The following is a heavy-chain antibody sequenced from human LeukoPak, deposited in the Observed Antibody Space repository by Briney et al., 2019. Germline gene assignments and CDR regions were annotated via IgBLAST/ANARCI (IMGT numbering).Heavy chain of an antibody. D-gene: IGHD6-19*01. CDR1: GFTFSSYS. CDR3: AYVGGWYRGGYYFDY. Sequence: PGGSLRLSCAASGFTFSSYSMNWVRQAPGKGLEWVSSISSSSSYIYYADSVKGRFTISRDNAKNSLYLQMNSLRAEDTAVYYCAYVGGWYRGGYYFDYWGQGTLVTVSS. J-gene: IGHJ4*02. V-gene: IGHV3-21*01. CDR2: ISSSSSYI.